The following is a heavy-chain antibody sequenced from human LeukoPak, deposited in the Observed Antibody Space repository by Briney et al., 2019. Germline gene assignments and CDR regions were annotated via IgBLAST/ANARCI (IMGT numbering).Heavy chain of an antibody. V-gene: IGHV1-24*01. CDR1: GYTLTELS. CDR3: ATVYYGSGSYSNWFDP. D-gene: IGHD3-10*01. J-gene: IGHJ5*02. Sequence: ASVKVSCKVSGYTLTELSMHWVRQAPGKGLEWMGGFDLEDGETIYAQKFQGRVTMTEDTSTDTAYMELSSLRSEDTAVYYCATVYYGSGSYSNWFDPWGQGTLVTVSS. CDR2: FDLEDGET.